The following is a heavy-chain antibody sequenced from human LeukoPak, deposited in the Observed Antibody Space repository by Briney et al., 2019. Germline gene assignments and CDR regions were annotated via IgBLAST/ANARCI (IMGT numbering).Heavy chain of an antibody. CDR3: ARGVRLGATYFDY. Sequence: AVKVSCKASGGTFSSYAISWVRQAPGQGLEWMGGIIPIFGTANYAQKFQGRVTITTDESTSTAYMELSSLRSEDTAVYYCARGVRLGATYFDYWGQGTLVTVSS. V-gene: IGHV1-69*05. CDR2: IIPIFGTA. CDR1: GGTFSSYA. J-gene: IGHJ4*02. D-gene: IGHD1-26*01.